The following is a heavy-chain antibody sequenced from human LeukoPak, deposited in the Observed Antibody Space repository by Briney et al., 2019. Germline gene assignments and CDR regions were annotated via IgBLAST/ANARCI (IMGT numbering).Heavy chain of an antibody. CDR3: AKDPIVVITGSFDY. J-gene: IGHJ4*02. CDR1: GFTFKNYG. D-gene: IGHD3-22*01. CDR2: ISGSGGST. Sequence: GGSLRLSCAASGFTFKNYGFDWVRQAPGKGLEWVSAISGSGGSTYYADSVKGRFTISRDNSKNTLYLQMNSLGAEDTAVYYCAKDPIVVITGSFDYWGQGTLVTVSS. V-gene: IGHV3-23*01.